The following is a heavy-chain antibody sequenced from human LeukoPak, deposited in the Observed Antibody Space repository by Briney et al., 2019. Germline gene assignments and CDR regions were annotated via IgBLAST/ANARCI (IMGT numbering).Heavy chain of an antibody. Sequence: PGRSLRLSFAAVGFTFSTYGMHWVRPAPGKGLGGVAVITNDGKSTKYADSVRGRFTMSRDKSKNTLYLPMNSLTAADTAVYSCARDSITGDNALDFWGRGTLVTVSS. CDR2: ITNDGKST. CDR1: GFTFSTYG. CDR3: ARDSITGDNALDF. V-gene: IGHV3-33*05. D-gene: IGHD1-20*01. J-gene: IGHJ4*02.